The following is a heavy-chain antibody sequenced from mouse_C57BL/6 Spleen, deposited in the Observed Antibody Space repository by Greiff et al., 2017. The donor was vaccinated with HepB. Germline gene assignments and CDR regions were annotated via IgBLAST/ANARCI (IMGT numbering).Heavy chain of an antibody. CDR1: GYTFTSYT. CDR3: ARYDYDGGRFAY. D-gene: IGHD2-4*01. CDR2: INPSSGYT. J-gene: IGHJ3*01. Sequence: QVHVKQSGAELARPGASVKMSCKASGYTFTSYTMHWVKQRPGQGLEWIGYINPSSGYTKYNQKFKDKATLTADKSSSTAYMQLSSLTSEDSAVYYCARYDYDGGRFAYWGQGTLVTVSA. V-gene: IGHV1-4*01.